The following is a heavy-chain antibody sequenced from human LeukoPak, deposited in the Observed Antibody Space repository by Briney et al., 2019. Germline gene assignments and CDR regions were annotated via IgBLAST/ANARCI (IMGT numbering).Heavy chain of an antibody. V-gene: IGHV5-51*01. Sequence: GESLKISCKGSGYSFTSYWIGWVRQMPGKGLEWMGIIYPGDSDTRYSPSFQGQVTISADKSISTAYLQWSGLKASDTAMYYCASYCSSTSCYPKPAFDIWGQGTMVTVSS. CDR2: IYPGDSDT. CDR3: ASYCSSTSCYPKPAFDI. CDR1: GYSFTSYW. J-gene: IGHJ3*02. D-gene: IGHD2-2*01.